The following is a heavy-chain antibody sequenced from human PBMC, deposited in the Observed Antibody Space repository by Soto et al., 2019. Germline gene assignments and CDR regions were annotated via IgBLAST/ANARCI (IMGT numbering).Heavy chain of an antibody. Sequence: EVQLVESGGGLVTPGGSLRLSCTGTGFSFSPAWMNWVRQAPGKGLEWVVRMKSYRGGGTTDYAATVQGRFTISRDDSKNTLYLQMNSLKFEDTALYFCICQQDFYYGKAVWGQGTTVTVSS. CDR3: ICQQDFYYGKAV. J-gene: IGHJ6*02. CDR1: GFSFSPAW. CDR2: MKSYRGGGTT. V-gene: IGHV3-15*07. D-gene: IGHD6-13*01.